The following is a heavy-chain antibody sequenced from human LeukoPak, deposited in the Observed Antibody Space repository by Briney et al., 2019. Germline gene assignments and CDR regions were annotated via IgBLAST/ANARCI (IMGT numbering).Heavy chain of an antibody. D-gene: IGHD6-19*01. J-gene: IGHJ6*02. CDR3: GRYSSGWYKYYYGMDV. CDR1: GGSISSYY. Sequence: SETLSLTCTVSGGSISSYYWSWIRQPPGKGLEWIGYIYYSGSTNYNPSLKSRVTISVDTSKNQFSLKLSSVTAADTAVYYCGRYSSGWYKYYYGMDVWGQGTTVTVSS. CDR2: IYYSGST. V-gene: IGHV4-59*01.